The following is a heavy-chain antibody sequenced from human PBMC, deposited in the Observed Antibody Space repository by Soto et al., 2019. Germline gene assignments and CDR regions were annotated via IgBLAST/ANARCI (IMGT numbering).Heavy chain of an antibody. CDR3: ARDRVAGIWGDAVDI. CDR2: INPYNANV. V-gene: IGHV1-18*04. CDR1: GYTFTNHG. J-gene: IGHJ3*02. Sequence: QVQLVQYGAEVKKPGASVKVSCKTSGYTFTNHGINWVRQAPGQGLEWMGWINPYNANVNYAQKLQGRVTMTTDTSTSTAYMDVRSLTSDDTAVYYCARDRVAGIWGDAVDIWGQGTMVTVSS. D-gene: IGHD3-16*01.